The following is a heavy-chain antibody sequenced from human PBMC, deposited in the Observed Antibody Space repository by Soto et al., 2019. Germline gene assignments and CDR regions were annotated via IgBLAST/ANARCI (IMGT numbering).Heavy chain of an antibody. CDR1: GFTFSSYG. V-gene: IGHV3-30*18. CDR2: ISYDGSNK. D-gene: IGHD6-6*01. Sequence: QVQLVESGGGVVQPGRSLRLSCAASGFTFSSYGMHWVRQAPGKGLEXXAVISYDGSNKYYADSVKGRFTISRDNSKNTLYLQMNSLRAEDTAVYYCAKDQSIATLGNDAFDIWGQGTMVTVSS. CDR3: AKDQSIATLGNDAFDI. J-gene: IGHJ3*02.